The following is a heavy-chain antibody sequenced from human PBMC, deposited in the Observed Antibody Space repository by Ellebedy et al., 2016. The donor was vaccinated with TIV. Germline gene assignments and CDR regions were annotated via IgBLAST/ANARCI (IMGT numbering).Heavy chain of an antibody. J-gene: IGHJ4*02. V-gene: IGHV3-43*01. CDR1: GFTFDDYT. D-gene: IGHD5-24*01. CDR3: AKDGGDGSKGY. CDR2: ISWDGGST. Sequence: PGGSLRLSCAASGFTFDDYTMHWVRQAPGKGLEWVSLISWDGGSTYYADSVKSRFTISRDNSKNSLYLQMNSLRTEDTALYYCAKDGGDGSKGYWGQGTLVTVSS.